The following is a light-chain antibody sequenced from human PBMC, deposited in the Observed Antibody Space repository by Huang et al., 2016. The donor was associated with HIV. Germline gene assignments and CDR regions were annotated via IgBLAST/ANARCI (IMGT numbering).Light chain of an antibody. CDR3: MEALQTPYT. CDR2: LGA. J-gene: IGKJ2*01. Sequence: VVMTQSPLSLPVPPGEPASISCRSSQSLRHRNGLNYLDWYLQKPGQSPHLLIHLGASRTSGVPDRFSGGGSGTDFSLNISRVEAEDAGIYYCMEALQTPYTFGQGTKLES. V-gene: IGKV2-28*01. CDR1: QSLRHRNGLNY.